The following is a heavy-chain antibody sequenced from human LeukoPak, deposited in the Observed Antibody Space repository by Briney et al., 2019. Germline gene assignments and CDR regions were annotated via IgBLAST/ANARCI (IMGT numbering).Heavy chain of an antibody. CDR3: ARGGGLDV. CDR1: GFTFSSYV. CDR2: INHNGNVN. Sequence: GGSLRLSCETAGFTFSSYVMHWVRRTPGKGLEWVASINHNGNVNYYVDSVKGRFTISRDNAKNSLYLQMSNLRAEDTAVYSCARGGGLDVWGQGATVTVSS. D-gene: IGHD3-16*01. J-gene: IGHJ6*02. V-gene: IGHV3-7*03.